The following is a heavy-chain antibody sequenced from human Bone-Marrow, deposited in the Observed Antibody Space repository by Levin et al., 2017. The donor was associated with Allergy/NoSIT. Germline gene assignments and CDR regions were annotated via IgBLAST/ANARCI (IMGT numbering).Heavy chain of an antibody. CDR1: NESLSGSH. J-gene: IGHJ4*01. Sequence: PSETLSLTCILYNESLSGSHWAWFRQSPVRGLEWIGEVDRLGDNYFNPSLQNRVTLSIDFSKNQFSLELTSVIPADTSIYYCARGWPRGGSSRLSRTYYFDYWSRGTLVTVSS. CDR2: VDRLGDN. CDR3: ARGWPRGGSSRLSRTYYFDY. V-gene: IGHV4-34*01. D-gene: IGHD3-10*01.